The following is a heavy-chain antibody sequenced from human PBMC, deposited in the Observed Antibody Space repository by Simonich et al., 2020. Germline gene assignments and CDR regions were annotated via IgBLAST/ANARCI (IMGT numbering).Heavy chain of an antibody. J-gene: IGHJ5*02. Sequence: QVQLVESGGGVVQPGRSLRLSCAASGFTFSSYAMHWVRQAPGKGLGWLAVISYDGSKKYYADSGEGRFTISRDNSKNTLYLQMNSLRAEDTAVYYCARDRNWGWFDPWGQGTLVTVSS. CDR1: GFTFSSYA. CDR2: ISYDGSKK. D-gene: IGHD7-27*01. V-gene: IGHV3-30*07. CDR3: ARDRNWGWFDP.